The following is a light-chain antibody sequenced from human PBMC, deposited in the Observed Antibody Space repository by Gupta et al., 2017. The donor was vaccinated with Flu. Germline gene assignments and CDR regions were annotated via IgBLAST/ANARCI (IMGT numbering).Light chain of an antibody. V-gene: IGKV3-11*01. CDR1: QSVSNY. CDR3: QRRSNWPPYS. Sequence: EIVLTQSPATLSLSPGEGATLSCRASQSVSNYLAWYQQKPGQAPRLLIYDASNRAPGIPARFSGSGSGTDFTLTISSLEPEDFAVYYCQRRSNWPPYSFGQGTKLEIK. CDR2: DAS. J-gene: IGKJ2*03.